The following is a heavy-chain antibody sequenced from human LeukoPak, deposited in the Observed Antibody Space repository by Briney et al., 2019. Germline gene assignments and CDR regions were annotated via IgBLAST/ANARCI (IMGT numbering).Heavy chain of an antibody. CDR2: ISSSSSTI. CDR1: GFTFSSYS. V-gene: IGHV3-48*01. J-gene: IGHJ4*02. CDR3: ARVSIFGVPGRQYYFDY. Sequence: GGSLRLSCAASGFTFSSYSMNWVRQAPGKGLEWVSYISSSSSTIYYADSVKGRFTISRDNSKNTLYLQMNSLRAEDTAVYYCARVSIFGVPGRQYYFDYWGQGTLVTVSS. D-gene: IGHD3-3*01.